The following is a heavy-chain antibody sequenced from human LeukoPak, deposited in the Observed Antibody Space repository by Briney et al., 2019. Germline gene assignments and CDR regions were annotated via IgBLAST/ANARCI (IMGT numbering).Heavy chain of an antibody. V-gene: IGHV5-51*01. CDR2: INAADSDT. Sequence: KVGESLKISCKGSGYSFSTYWIGWVRQMPGKALEGMGLINAADSDTRYSPSFQGQVLISVDKSISTAYLQWGNLKATDTAFYYCARVPCTGGSCSRTFDYWGQGTLVTVYS. D-gene: IGHD2-8*02. CDR3: ARVPCTGGSCSRTFDY. CDR1: GYSFSTYW. J-gene: IGHJ4*02.